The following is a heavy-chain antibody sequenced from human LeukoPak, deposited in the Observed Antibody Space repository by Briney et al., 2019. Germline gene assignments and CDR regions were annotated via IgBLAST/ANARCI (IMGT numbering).Heavy chain of an antibody. CDR1: GFTFSSYW. D-gene: IGHD2-15*01. V-gene: IGHV3-74*01. J-gene: IGHJ4*02. CDR3: VIDLGDYNDF. CDR2: INTQGTYT. Sequence: GGSLRLSCAASGFTFSSYWMHWVRQDPGRGLLWVSRINTQGTYTNYADSVKGRFTISRDNAKNTLYLQMSSLRADDTAVYYCVIDLGDYNDFWGQGTLVSVSS.